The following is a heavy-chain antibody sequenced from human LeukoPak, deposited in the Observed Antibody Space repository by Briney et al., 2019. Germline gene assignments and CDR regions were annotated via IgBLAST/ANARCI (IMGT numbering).Heavy chain of an antibody. CDR1: GGTFSSYA. D-gene: IGHD7-27*01. V-gene: IGHV1-69*05. J-gene: IGHJ6*03. CDR3: ARTTGDPQIGYYYYYMDV. Sequence: ASVKVSCKASGGTFSSYAISWVRQAPGQGLEWMGGIIPIFGTANYAQKFQGRVTITTDESTSTAYMELSSLRSEDTAVYYCARTTGDPQIGYYYYYMDVWGKGTTVTVSS. CDR2: IIPIFGTA.